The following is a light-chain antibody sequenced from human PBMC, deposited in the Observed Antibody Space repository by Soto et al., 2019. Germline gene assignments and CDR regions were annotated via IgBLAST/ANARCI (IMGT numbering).Light chain of an antibody. CDR2: AAS. CDR1: QSISSY. CDR3: QHYNSYSEA. J-gene: IGKJ5*01. Sequence: DIQLSQSPSSLSASAGDRVTISCGASQSISSYLNWYQQKPGKAPKFLIYAASSLQSGVPSRVSGSGSGTDFTLTISSLQPEDFATYYCQHYNSYSEAFGQGSRLEIK. V-gene: IGKV1-39*01.